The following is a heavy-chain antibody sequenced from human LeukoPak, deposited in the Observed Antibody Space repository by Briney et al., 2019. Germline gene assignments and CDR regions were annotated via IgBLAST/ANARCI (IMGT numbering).Heavy chain of an antibody. V-gene: IGHV4-59*01. D-gene: IGHD3-10*01. J-gene: IGHJ4*02. CDR3: ASIIKSGGVPDYFDY. CDR2: IHYSGST. Sequence: PSETLSLTCTVSGGSIGPNYCSWIRQPPGKGLEWIGYIHYSGSTNYNPSLKSRVTISVDTSKNQFSLKLSSVTAADTAVYYCASIIKSGGVPDYFDYWGQGTLVTVSS. CDR1: GGSIGPNY.